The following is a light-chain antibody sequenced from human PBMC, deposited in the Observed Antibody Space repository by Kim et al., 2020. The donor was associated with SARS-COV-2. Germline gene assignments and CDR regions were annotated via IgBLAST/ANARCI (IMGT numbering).Light chain of an antibody. CDR3: QSYDNSLSDYV. Sequence: QSVLTQPPSVSGAPGQRVTVSCTGSISNIGAGHDVHWYQQFPGTAPKLLIYDNINRPSGVPDRFSASKSGTSASLAITGLQAEDEADYYCQSYDNSLSDYVFGTGTKVTVL. J-gene: IGLJ1*01. CDR1: ISNIGAGHD. CDR2: DNI. V-gene: IGLV1-40*01.